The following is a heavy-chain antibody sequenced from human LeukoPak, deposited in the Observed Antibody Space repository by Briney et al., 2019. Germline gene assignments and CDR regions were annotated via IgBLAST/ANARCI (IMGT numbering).Heavy chain of an antibody. CDR2: INTDGTVT. J-gene: IGHJ4*02. D-gene: IGHD6-19*01. CDR1: GFTFSKYW. Sequence: GGSLRLSCAASGFTFSKYWMLWVRQAPGKGLVSVSRINTDGTVTTYADSVKGRFTVSRENADNTMFLKMNSVRDEDTAVYYCATKQWLAPPPDSWGQGTPVTVSS. CDR3: ATKQWLAPPPDS. V-gene: IGHV3-74*01.